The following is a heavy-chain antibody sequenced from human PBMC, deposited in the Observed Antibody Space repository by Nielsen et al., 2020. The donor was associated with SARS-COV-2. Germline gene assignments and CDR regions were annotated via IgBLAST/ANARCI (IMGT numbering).Heavy chain of an antibody. CDR3: TTCGGDVFYYYYGMDV. J-gene: IGHJ6*02. D-gene: IGHD2-21*01. Sequence: WIRQPPGKGLERVGRIKSKTDGGTTDYAAPVKGRFTISRDDSKNTLYLQMNSLKTEDTAVYYCTTCGGDVFYYYYGMDVWGQGTTVTVSS. V-gene: IGHV3-15*01. CDR2: IKSKTDGGTT.